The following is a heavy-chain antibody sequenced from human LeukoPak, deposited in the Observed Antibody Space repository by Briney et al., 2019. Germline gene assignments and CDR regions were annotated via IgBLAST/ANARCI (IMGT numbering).Heavy chain of an antibody. CDR1: GFTFSDYY. V-gene: IGHV3-11*01. J-gene: IGHJ4*02. CDR2: ISSSGSTI. Sequence: PGGSLRLSCAASGFTFSDYYMSWIRQAPGKGLEWVSYISSSGSTIYYADSVKGRFTISRGNAKNSLYLQMNSLRAEDTAVYYCARDNSWELLLDYWGQGTLVTVSS. CDR3: ARDNSWELLLDY. D-gene: IGHD1-26*01.